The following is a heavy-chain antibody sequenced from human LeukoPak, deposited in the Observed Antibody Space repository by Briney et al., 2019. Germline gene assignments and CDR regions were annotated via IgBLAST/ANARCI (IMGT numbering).Heavy chain of an antibody. CDR2: ISVRSNYI. CDR1: ELTVSRNY. V-gene: IGHV3-21*01. CDR3: ARLRRNSDSSGYYYYYDY. J-gene: IGHJ4*02. D-gene: IGHD3-22*01. Sequence: PGGSLRLSCTASELTVSRNYMLWVRQAPGKGLDWVSSISVRSNYIYYADSVRGRFSISRDDARNSLYLQMDSLRGDDTAVYYCARLRRNSDSSGYYYYYDYWGQGTLVTVSS.